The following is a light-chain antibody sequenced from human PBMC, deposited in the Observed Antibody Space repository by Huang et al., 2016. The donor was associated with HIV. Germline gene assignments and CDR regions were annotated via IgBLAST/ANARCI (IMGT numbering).Light chain of an antibody. CDR3: QQLNTYPHT. Sequence: IQLTQSPSSLSASVGDRVTITCRASQDIRSYLAWYQQRPEKAPKLLIYAASTLQSGVPSRFRGSGSGTDFSLTISSLQPEDYGTYYCQQLNTYPHTFGQGTKLEIK. CDR2: AAS. V-gene: IGKV1-9*01. CDR1: QDIRSY. J-gene: IGKJ2*01.